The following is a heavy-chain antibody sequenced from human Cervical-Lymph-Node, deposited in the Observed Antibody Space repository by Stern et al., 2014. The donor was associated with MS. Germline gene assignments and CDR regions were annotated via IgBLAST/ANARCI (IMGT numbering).Heavy chain of an antibody. J-gene: IGHJ4*02. CDR1: GGSVTSGYYY. Sequence: VQLVESGPGLVRPSETLSLTCDVSGGSVTSGYYYWSWIRQPPGKGLEWIGYVYHSGVTDYNPSLKGRVTISIDTSKNQFSLHLTSVTAADAAVYYCARLPASSRYGILAEYFFDYWGQGTLVIVSS. V-gene: IGHV4-61*01. CDR3: ARLPASSRYGILAEYFFDY. CDR2: VYHSGVT. D-gene: IGHD3-22*01.